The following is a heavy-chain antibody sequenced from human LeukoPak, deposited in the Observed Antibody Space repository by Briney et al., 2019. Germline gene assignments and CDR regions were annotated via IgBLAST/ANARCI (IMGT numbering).Heavy chain of an antibody. J-gene: IGHJ4*02. Sequence: GGSLRLSCAASGFTFSSYWMHWVRQAPGKGLVWVSRINSDGSSRHYADSVKGRFTISRDNAKNTLHLQMTSLRAEDTAVYYCARGGPDSSDYSSLFDYWGRGILVTVSS. CDR2: INSDGSSR. CDR3: ARGGPDSSDYSSLFDY. V-gene: IGHV3-74*01. D-gene: IGHD3-22*01. CDR1: GFTFSSYW.